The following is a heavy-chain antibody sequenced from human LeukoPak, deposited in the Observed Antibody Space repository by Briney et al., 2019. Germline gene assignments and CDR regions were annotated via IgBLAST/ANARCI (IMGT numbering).Heavy chain of an antibody. V-gene: IGHV4-59*01. J-gene: IGHJ4*02. CDR3: ARAKKAVAGFFDY. D-gene: IGHD6-19*01. CDR2: IYYSGST. Sequence: PSETLSLTCTVSGDSISSYYWSWIRQPPGKGLEWIGYIYYSGSTNYNPSLKSRLTMSVDTSKNQLSLKLSSVTAADTAVYYCARAKKAVAGFFDYWGQGTLVTVSS. CDR1: GDSISSYY.